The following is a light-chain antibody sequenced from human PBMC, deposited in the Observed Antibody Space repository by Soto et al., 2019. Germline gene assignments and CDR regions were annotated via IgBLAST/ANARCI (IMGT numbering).Light chain of an antibody. CDR3: QQCNNWPTYT. V-gene: IGKV3-15*01. J-gene: IGKJ2*01. CDR2: GAS. CDR1: QSVSSN. Sequence: EIVMTQSPATLYVSPGERATLSCRASQSVSSNLAWYQQKPGQAPRLLIYGASTRATGIPARFSGSGSGTEFTLTISSLQSEDFAIYYCQQCNNWPTYTFGQGTKLEIK.